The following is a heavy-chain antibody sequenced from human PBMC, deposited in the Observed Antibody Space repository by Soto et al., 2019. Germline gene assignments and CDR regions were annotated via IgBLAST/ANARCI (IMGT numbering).Heavy chain of an antibody. V-gene: IGHV1-69*01. CDR2: IIPLFGSP. CDR3: ARGQVAGNLYYYGMGV. J-gene: IGHJ6*02. D-gene: IGHD3-10*01. Sequence: QVQLVQSGAEVAKPGSSVKVSCKASGDTFMNYAMSWVRQGPRQGLEWMGGIIPLFGSPKYAQKFQDRVKITADESTSTGYMEGSSLSADDTGVYYCARGQVAGNLYYYGMGVWGQGTTVTVS. CDR1: GDTFMNYA.